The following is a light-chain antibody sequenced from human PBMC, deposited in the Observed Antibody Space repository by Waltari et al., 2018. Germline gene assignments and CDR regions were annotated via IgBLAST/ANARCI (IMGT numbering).Light chain of an antibody. Sequence: DIQMTQSPSSLSASVGDSVTITCRASQSISSYLNWYQQKPGKAPKLLIYAASSLQSGVPSRFSVSGSGTDFTLTISSLQPEDFATYYCQQSYSTSMYTFGQGTKLEIK. CDR1: QSISSY. CDR3: QQSYSTSMYT. J-gene: IGKJ2*01. V-gene: IGKV1-39*01. CDR2: AAS.